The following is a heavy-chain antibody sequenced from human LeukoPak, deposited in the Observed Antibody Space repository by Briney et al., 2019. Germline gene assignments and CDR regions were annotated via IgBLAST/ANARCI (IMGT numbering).Heavy chain of an antibody. D-gene: IGHD3-3*01. CDR3: ARGPRPPITIFGVVISRFDY. Sequence: GASVKVSCKASGYTFTSYSISWVRQAPGQGLEWMGGIIPIFGTANYAQKFQGRVTITADESTSTAYMELSSLRSEDTAVYYCARGPRPPITIFGVVISRFDYWGQGTLVTVSS. J-gene: IGHJ4*02. CDR1: GYTFTSYS. CDR2: IIPIFGTA. V-gene: IGHV1-69*13.